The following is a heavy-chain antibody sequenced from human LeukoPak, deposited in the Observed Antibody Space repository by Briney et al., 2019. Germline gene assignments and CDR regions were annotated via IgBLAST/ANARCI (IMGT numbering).Heavy chain of an antibody. Sequence: PGGSLRLSCAASGFTFSSYAMHWVRQAPGKGLEYVSAISSNGGSTYYANSVKGRFTISRDNSKNTLYLQMGSLRAEDMAVYYCARDWGVSARPGYMDVWGKGTTVTVSS. CDR3: ARDWGVSARPGYMDV. J-gene: IGHJ6*03. V-gene: IGHV3-64*01. CDR2: ISSNGGST. CDR1: GFTFSSYA. D-gene: IGHD6-6*01.